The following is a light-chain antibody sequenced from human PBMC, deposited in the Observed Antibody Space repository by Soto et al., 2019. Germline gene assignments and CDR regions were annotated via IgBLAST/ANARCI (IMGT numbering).Light chain of an antibody. CDR1: QSVGSY. V-gene: IGKV3-11*01. Sequence: EIVLTQSPATLSLSPGERATLSCRASQSVGSYLAWYQQKPGQAPRLLIYDASNRATGIPARFSGSGSGTDFTLTIISLEPEDFAVYYCQQRTNWRITFGQGTRLEI. CDR3: QQRTNWRIT. J-gene: IGKJ5*01. CDR2: DAS.